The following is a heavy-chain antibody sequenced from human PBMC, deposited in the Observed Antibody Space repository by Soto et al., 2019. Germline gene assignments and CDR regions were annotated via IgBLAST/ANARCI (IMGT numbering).Heavy chain of an antibody. V-gene: IGHV5-51*01. CDR1: GYSFTSYW. D-gene: IGHD6-13*01. J-gene: IGHJ6*02. CDR2: IYPGDSDT. CDR3: ARHPVGQIAAAGPYYYYGMDV. Sequence: PGESLKISCKGSGYSFTSYWIGWVRQMPGKGLEWMGIIYPGDSDTRYSPSFQGQVTISADKSISTAYLQWSSLKASDTAMYYCARHPVGQIAAAGPYYYYGMDVWGQGTTVTVSS.